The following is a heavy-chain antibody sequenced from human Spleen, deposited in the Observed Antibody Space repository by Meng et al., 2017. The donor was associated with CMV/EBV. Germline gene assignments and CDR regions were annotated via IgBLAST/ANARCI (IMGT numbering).Heavy chain of an antibody. Sequence: GGSLRLSCAASGFTFSNAWMSWVRQAPGKGLEWVGRIKSETDGGTTDYAAPVKGRFTISGDDSKNTLYLQMNSLKIEDTAVYYCSANYYYGMDVWGQGTTVTVSS. J-gene: IGHJ6*02. CDR3: SANYYYGMDV. CDR2: IKSETDGGTT. CDR1: GFTFSNAW. V-gene: IGHV3-15*01.